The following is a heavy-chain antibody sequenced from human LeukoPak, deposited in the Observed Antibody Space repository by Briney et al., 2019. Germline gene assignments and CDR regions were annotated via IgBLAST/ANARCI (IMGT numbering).Heavy chain of an antibody. V-gene: IGHV3-21*01. Sequence: PGGSLRLSCAASGFTFSSYSMNWVRQAPGKGLEWISSISTRSSYIYYADSVKGRFTISRDNAKNSLYLQMDSLRAEDTAVYYCVSAGIAAAGTIYWFDPWGQGTLVTVSS. CDR2: ISTRSSYI. J-gene: IGHJ5*02. CDR3: VSAGIAAAGTIYWFDP. D-gene: IGHD6-13*01. CDR1: GFTFSSYS.